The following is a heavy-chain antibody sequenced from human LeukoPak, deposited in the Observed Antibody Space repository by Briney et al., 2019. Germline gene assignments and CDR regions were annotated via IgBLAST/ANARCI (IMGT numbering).Heavy chain of an antibody. D-gene: IGHD3-3*01. Sequence: GGSLRLSCAASGFTFSSYSMNWVRQAPGKGLEWASSISSSSSYIYYADSVKGRFTISRDNAKNSLYLQMNSLRAEDTAVYYCAREGSPPYYDFWSGYWPRDPPSGHHMDVWGQGTTVTVSS. CDR2: ISSSSSYI. CDR3: AREGSPPYYDFWSGYWPRDPPSGHHMDV. CDR1: GFTFSSYS. V-gene: IGHV3-21*01. J-gene: IGHJ6*02.